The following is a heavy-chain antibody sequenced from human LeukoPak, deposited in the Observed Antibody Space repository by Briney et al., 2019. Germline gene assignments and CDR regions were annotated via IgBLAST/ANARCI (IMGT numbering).Heavy chain of an antibody. D-gene: IGHD1-26*01. J-gene: IGHJ4*02. CDR3: AKDTDSIVGATPFFDY. V-gene: IGHV3-30*02. CDR1: GFTFSSYW. CDR2: IRYDGSNK. Sequence: GGSLRLSCAASGFTFSSYWMHWVRQAPGKGLEWVAFIRYDGSNKYYADSVKGRFTISRDNSKNTLYLQMNSLRAEDTAVYYCAKDTDSIVGATPFFDYWGQGTLVTVSS.